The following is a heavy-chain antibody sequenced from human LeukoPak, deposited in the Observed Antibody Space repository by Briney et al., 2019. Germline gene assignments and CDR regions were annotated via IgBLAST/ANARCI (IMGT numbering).Heavy chain of an antibody. CDR1: GFTFSSYS. J-gene: IGHJ4*02. CDR3: ARDKGPYSNDLDY. Sequence: PGGSLRLSCAASGFTFSSYSMNWVRQAPGKGLEWVSSISSSSSYIYYADSVKGRFTISRDNAKNSLYLQMNSLRAEDTAVYYCARDKGPYSNDLDYWGQGTLVTVSS. D-gene: IGHD4-11*01. CDR2: ISSSSSYI. V-gene: IGHV3-21*01.